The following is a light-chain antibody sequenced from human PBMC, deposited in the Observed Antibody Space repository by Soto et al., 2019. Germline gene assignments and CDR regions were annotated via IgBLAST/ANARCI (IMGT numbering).Light chain of an antibody. CDR3: CSYAGSDTPYV. Sequence: QSVLTQPASVSGSPGQSITISCTGTSSDVGSYNLVSWYQQHLGKAPKLMIYEVSKRPSGVSNRFSGSKSGNTASLTISGLQAEDEADYYCCSYAGSDTPYVFGTGTKVTVL. CDR2: EVS. CDR1: SSDVGSYNL. J-gene: IGLJ1*01. V-gene: IGLV2-23*02.